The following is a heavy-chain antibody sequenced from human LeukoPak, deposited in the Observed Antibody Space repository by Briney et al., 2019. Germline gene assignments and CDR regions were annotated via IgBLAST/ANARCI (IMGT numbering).Heavy chain of an antibody. Sequence: GGSLRLSCTASEFTFGDYAMSWFRQAPGKGLEWVGFIRSKAYGGTTEYAASVKGRFTISRDDSKSIAYLQMNSLKTEDTAVYYCTRSITIGPKDYWGQGTLVTVSS. J-gene: IGHJ4*02. CDR1: EFTFGDYA. V-gene: IGHV3-49*03. CDR2: IRSKAYGGTT. D-gene: IGHD3-3*01. CDR3: TRSITIGPKDY.